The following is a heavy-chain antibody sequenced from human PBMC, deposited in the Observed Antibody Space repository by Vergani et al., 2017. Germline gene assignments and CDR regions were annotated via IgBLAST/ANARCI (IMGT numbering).Heavy chain of an antibody. Sequence: QVQLVQSGSELKKPGASVKVSCKASGYTLSRYSIYWVRQAPGQGLEWMGWINTNTGNPAYAQGFRGRFVFSLDTSVNTAYLQINNLKSDYTAVYYCAIEVPARAVAGINYFDYWGQGTLVTVSS. CDR3: AIEVPARAVAGINYFDY. V-gene: IGHV7-4-1*02. CDR2: INTNTGNP. D-gene: IGHD6-19*01. CDR1: GYTLSRYS. J-gene: IGHJ4*02.